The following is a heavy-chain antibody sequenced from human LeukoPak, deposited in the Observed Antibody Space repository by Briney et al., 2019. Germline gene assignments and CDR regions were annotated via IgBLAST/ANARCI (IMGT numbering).Heavy chain of an antibody. V-gene: IGHV1-8*02. CDR1: GYTFTSYD. CDR3: ARDRPCSSTSCYGYGDAFDI. Sequence: ASVKVSCKASGYTFTSYDINWVRQATGQGLEWMGWMNPNSGNTGYAQKFQGRVTMTTDTSTSTAYMELRSLRSDDTAVYYCARDRPCSSTSCYGYGDAFDIWGQGTMVTVSS. CDR2: MNPNSGNT. J-gene: IGHJ3*02. D-gene: IGHD2-2*01.